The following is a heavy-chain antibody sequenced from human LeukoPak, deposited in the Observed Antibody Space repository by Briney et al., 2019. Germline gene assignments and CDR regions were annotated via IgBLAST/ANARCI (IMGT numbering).Heavy chain of an antibody. D-gene: IGHD3-16*01. V-gene: IGHV4-39*07. J-gene: IGHJ6*02. CDR2: IYYSGST. CDR3: AREGGPQKYYYYYGMDV. CDR1: GGSISSSSYY. Sequence: SETLSLTCTVSGGSISSSSYYWGWIRQPPGKGLEWIGNIYYSGSTYYNPSLKSRVTISVDTSKNQFSLKLSSVTAADTAVYYCAREGGPQKYYYYYGMDVWGQGTTVTVSS.